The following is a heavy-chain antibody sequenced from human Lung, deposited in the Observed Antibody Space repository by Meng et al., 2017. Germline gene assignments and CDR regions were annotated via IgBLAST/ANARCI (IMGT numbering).Heavy chain of an antibody. CDR2: INRDGTKP. CDR1: VFTFTEHW. V-gene: IGHV3-74*01. D-gene: IGHD1-1*01. J-gene: IGHJ1*01. Sequence: VVSWGRLVASRVPLRLRLAASVFTFTEHWMHWVLQGPGKGLVWVSRINRDGTKPTYADSVKGRFTISRDNAKNTLYLQMNNLRAEDTAFYYCTNDRLNHWGQGALVTVSS. CDR3: TNDRLNH.